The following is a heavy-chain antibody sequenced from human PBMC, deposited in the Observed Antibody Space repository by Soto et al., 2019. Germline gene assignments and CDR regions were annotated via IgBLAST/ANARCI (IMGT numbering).Heavy chain of an antibody. CDR2: IIPILGIA. D-gene: IGHD6-13*01. V-gene: IGHV1-69*02. Sequence: QVQLVQSGAAVKKPGSSVKVSCKASGGTFSSYTISWVRQAPGQGLEWMGRIIPILGIANYAQKFQGRVTITADKSTSTAYMELSSLRSEDTAVYYCARIAAAGTRPYFQYWGQGTLVTVSS. CDR1: GGTFSSYT. CDR3: ARIAAAGTRPYFQY. J-gene: IGHJ1*01.